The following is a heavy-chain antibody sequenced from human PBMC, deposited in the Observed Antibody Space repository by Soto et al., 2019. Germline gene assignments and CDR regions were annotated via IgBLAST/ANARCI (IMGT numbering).Heavy chain of an antibody. CDR2: VYYSGST. D-gene: IGHD1-26*01. J-gene: IGHJ4*02. V-gene: IGHV4-59*02. CDR3: ARGRSHEWELLVQYFDY. Sequence: SETLSLTCTVSGGSVSNSYWGWIRQPPGKGLEWVAYVYYSGSTNYNPSLGSRVTISVDKSKNQLSLKMTSVTGADTAVYYCARGRSHEWELLVQYFDYWGQGTLVTVS. CDR1: GGSVSNSY.